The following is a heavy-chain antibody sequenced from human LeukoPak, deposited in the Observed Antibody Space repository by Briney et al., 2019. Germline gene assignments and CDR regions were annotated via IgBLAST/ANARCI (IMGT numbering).Heavy chain of an antibody. CDR2: ISWNSGSI. D-gene: IGHD4-17*01. CDR3: AKDGTTDYGDYYFDY. V-gene: IGHV3-9*01. Sequence: GGSLRLSCAASGFTFDDYAMHWVRQAPGKGLEWVSGISWNSGSIGYADSVKGRFTISRDNAKNSLYLQMNSLRAEDTALYYCAKDGTTDYGDYYFDYWGQGTLVTVSS. J-gene: IGHJ4*02. CDR1: GFTFDDYA.